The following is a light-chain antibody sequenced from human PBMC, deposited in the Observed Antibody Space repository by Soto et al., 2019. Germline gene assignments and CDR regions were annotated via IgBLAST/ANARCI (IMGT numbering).Light chain of an antibody. J-gene: IGLJ2*01. CDR2: EGS. Sequence: QSALTQPASVSGSPGQSITISCTGISSDVGSDNLVSWYQQHPGKAPKVMIYEGSKRPSGVSNRFSGSRPGNTASLTISGLQAEDEAHYYCSSYAGSSTHVVFGGGTKLTVL. V-gene: IGLV2-23*01. CDR3: SSYAGSSTHVV. CDR1: SSDVGSDNL.